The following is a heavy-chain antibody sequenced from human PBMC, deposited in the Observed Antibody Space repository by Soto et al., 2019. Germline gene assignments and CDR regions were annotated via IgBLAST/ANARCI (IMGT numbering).Heavy chain of an antibody. V-gene: IGHV4-61*01. CDR1: GGFVSSGNYY. J-gene: IGHJ3*02. CDR3: SRVERGTATTVVDAFDI. Sequence: SETLSLTCAVYGGFVSSGNYYWSWIRQPPGKGLEWIGEMSHSGGTHFNPSLKSQVNISVDTSKNQFSLKMSSVTAADTALYYCSRVERGTATTVVDAFDIWGPGTMVTVSS. CDR2: MSHSGGT. D-gene: IGHD1-1*01.